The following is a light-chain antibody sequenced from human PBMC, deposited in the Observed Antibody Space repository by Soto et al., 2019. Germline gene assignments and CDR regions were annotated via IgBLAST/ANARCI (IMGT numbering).Light chain of an antibody. CDR2: LNSDGSH. Sequence: QLVLTQSPSASASLGAPVKLTCTLSSGHSSYAIAWHQQQPEKGPRYLMKLNSDGSHSKGDGIPDRFSGSSSGAERYLTISSLQSEDEADYYCQTWGTGINVVFGGGTKLTVL. J-gene: IGLJ2*01. V-gene: IGLV4-69*01. CDR1: SGHSSYA. CDR3: QTWGTGINVV.